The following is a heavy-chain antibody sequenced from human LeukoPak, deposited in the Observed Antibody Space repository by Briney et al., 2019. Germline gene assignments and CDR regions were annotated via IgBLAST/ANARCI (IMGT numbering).Heavy chain of an antibody. V-gene: IGHV3-23*01. J-gene: IGHJ4*02. CDR3: AKDPRERTYYYFDQ. D-gene: IGHD1-1*01. CDR2: ISASGGSS. Sequence: GGSLRLSCAASGFTFSSYAMSGVRQDPGKGLEWVLGISASGGSSYYADSVKGRFTISRDNSKNTLYLQMDSLRAEDTALYHCAKDPRERTYYYFDQWGQGTLVTV. CDR1: GFTFSSYA.